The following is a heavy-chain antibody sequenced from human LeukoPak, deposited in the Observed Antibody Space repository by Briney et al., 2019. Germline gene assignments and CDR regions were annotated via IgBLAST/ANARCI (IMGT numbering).Heavy chain of an antibody. V-gene: IGHV4-39*07. CDR3: ARRRISRNWFDP. J-gene: IGHJ5*02. CDR1: GGSISGSSYY. Sequence: SETLSLTCTVSGGSISGSSYYWGWIRQPPGKGLEWIGSIYYSGSTYYNPSLKSRVTISVDTSKNQFSLKLSSVTAADTAVYYCARRRISRNWFDPWGQGTLVTVSS. CDR2: IYYSGST.